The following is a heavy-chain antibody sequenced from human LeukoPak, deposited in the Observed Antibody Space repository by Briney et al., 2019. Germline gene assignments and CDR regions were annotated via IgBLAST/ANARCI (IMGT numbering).Heavy chain of an antibody. CDR3: ARVRYYGSGSYPFFDY. Sequence: ASVKVSCKASGYTFTSYYMHWVRQAPGQGLEWMGLINPTGGSTGYAQKFQGRVTMTRDMSTSTAYMELSRLRSDDTAVYYCARVRYYGSGSYPFFDYWGQGTLVTVSS. CDR1: GYTFTSYY. J-gene: IGHJ4*02. V-gene: IGHV1-46*01. CDR2: INPTGGST. D-gene: IGHD3-10*01.